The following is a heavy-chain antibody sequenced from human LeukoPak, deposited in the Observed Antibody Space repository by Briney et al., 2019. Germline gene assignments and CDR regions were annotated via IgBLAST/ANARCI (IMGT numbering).Heavy chain of an antibody. J-gene: IGHJ4*02. CDR3: VRDGGLN. D-gene: IGHD6-25*01. CDR2: IKQDGSEK. V-gene: IGHV3-7*01. CDR1: AFIFSNYW. Sequence: GGSQRPFRADSAFIFSNYWMSWIHQAPGKWLEWLAHIKQDGSEKYNVDPVQGRFTISRDNAKKSLYLQMNSLRAEDTAVYYCVRDGGLNWGQGTLVTVSS.